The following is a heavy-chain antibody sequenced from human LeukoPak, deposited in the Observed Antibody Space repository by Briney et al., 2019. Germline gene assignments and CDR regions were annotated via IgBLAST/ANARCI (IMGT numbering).Heavy chain of an antibody. CDR3: AKDRGPYCSGGSCYRSYNWFDP. D-gene: IGHD2-15*01. J-gene: IGHJ5*02. V-gene: IGHV3-23*01. CDR2: ISGSGGST. CDR1: GFTFSSYG. Sequence: PGGTLRLSCAASGFTFSSYGMSWVRQAPGKGLEWVSAISGSGGSTYYADSVKGRFTISRDNSKNTLYLQMNSLRAEDTAVYYCAKDRGPYCSGGSCYRSYNWFDPWGQGTLVPVSS.